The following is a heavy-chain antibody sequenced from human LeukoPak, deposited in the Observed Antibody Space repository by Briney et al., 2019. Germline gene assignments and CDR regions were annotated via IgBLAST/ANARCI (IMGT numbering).Heavy chain of an antibody. CDR3: AKGTKPYYGSGSYYPDY. CDR1: GFAFSDYA. CDR2: ISGSGGST. Sequence: GGSLRLSCATSGFAFSDYAMSWVRQAPGKGLEWVSAISGSGGSTYYADSVKGRFTISRDNSKNTLYLQMNSLRAEDTAVYYCAKGTKPYYGSGSYYPDYWGQGTLVTVSS. D-gene: IGHD3-10*01. J-gene: IGHJ4*02. V-gene: IGHV3-23*01.